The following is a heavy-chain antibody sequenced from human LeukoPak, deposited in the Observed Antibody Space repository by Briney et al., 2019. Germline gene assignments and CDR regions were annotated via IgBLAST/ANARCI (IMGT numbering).Heavy chain of an antibody. D-gene: IGHD1-26*01. V-gene: IGHV4-59*12. CDR2: IYDSVST. J-gene: IGHJ6*02. CDR3: ARGPKWELLRVLYGMDA. CDR1: GGSITSYY. Sequence: SETLSLTCTVSGGSITSYYWSWIRQSPGKGLEWIGYIYDSVSTNYNPSLKSRVTISVDTSKKQFSLKLSSVTAADTAVYYCARGPKWELLRVLYGMDAWGQGTTVTVSS.